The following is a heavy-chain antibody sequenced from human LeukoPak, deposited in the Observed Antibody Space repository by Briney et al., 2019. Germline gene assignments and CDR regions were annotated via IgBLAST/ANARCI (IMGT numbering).Heavy chain of an antibody. CDR3: ARHQGAWLQFLAFDI. CDR1: GYSISSGYY. D-gene: IGHD5-24*01. CDR2: IYHSGST. J-gene: IGHJ3*02. V-gene: IGHV4-38-2*02. Sequence: SETLSLTCTVSGYSISSGYYWGWIRQPPGKGLEWIGSIYHSGSTYYNPSLKSRVTISVDTSKNQFSLKLSSVTAADTAVYYCARHQGAWLQFLAFDIWGQGTMVTVSS.